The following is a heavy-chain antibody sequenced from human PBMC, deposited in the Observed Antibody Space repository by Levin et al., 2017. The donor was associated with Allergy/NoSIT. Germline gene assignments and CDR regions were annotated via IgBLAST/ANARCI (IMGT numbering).Heavy chain of an antibody. CDR1: GFTFSDYY. D-gene: IGHD3-3*01. CDR3: ARERFLEWFRFELEPPDY. J-gene: IGHJ4*02. Sequence: GGSLRLSCAASGFTFSDYYMSWIRQAPGKGLEWVSYISSSGSTIYYADSVKGRFTISRDNAKNSLYLQMNSLRAEDTAVYYCARERFLEWFRFELEPPDYWGQGTLVTVSS. V-gene: IGHV3-11*01. CDR2: ISSSGSTI.